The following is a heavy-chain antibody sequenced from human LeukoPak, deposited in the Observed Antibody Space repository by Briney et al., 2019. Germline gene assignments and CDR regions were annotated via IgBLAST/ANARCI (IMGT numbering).Heavy chain of an antibody. Sequence: ASVKVSCKASGYTFTSYGISWVRQAPGQGLEWMGWINPNSGGTNYAQKFQGRVTMTRDTSISTAYMELSRLRSDDTAVYYCARGGGIAVADMDYWGQGTLVTVSS. D-gene: IGHD6-19*01. CDR2: INPNSGGT. V-gene: IGHV1-2*02. CDR3: ARGGGIAVADMDY. J-gene: IGHJ4*02. CDR1: GYTFTSYG.